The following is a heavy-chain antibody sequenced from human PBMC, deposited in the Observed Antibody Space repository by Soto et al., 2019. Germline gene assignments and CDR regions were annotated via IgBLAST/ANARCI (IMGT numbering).Heavy chain of an antibody. CDR2: ISSSSSTI. CDR3: ARDDYYDTSGYLALFDY. J-gene: IGHJ4*02. Sequence: GGSLRLSCAASGFTFSSYSMNWVRQAPGKGLEWVSYISSSSSTIYHADSVKGRFTISRDNAKNSLYLQMNSLRDEDTAVYYCARDDYYDTSGYLALFDYWGQGTLVTVSS. CDR1: GFTFSSYS. D-gene: IGHD3-22*01. V-gene: IGHV3-48*02.